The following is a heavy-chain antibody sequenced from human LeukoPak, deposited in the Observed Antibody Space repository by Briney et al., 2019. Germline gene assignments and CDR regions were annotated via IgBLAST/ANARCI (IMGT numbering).Heavy chain of an antibody. V-gene: IGHV3-23*01. CDR2: LSDNGDDT. CDR3: TSFAPYDAFDI. J-gene: IGHJ3*02. CDR1: GFTFSSYR. Sequence: GGSLRLSCAASGFTFSSYRLSWVRQAPGKGLDWVSTLSDNGDDTYYAHSVKGRFTISRDNSRNTLYLQMNSLRAEDTAVYYCTSFAPYDAFDIWGQGTMVTAS.